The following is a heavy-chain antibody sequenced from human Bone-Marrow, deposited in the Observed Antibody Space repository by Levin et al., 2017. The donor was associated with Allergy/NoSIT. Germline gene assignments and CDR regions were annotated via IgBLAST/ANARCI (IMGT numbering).Heavy chain of an antibody. CDR3: ARIDGGYVGSGS. Sequence: SETLSLTCTVSGGSISSSSYYWGWIRQPPGKGLEWIGSIYYSGSTYYNPSLKSRVTISVDTSKNQFSLKLSSVTAADTAVYYCARIDGGYVGSGSWGQGTLVTVSS. D-gene: IGHD5-12*01. J-gene: IGHJ4*02. V-gene: IGHV4-39*01. CDR1: GGSISSSSYY. CDR2: IYYSGST.